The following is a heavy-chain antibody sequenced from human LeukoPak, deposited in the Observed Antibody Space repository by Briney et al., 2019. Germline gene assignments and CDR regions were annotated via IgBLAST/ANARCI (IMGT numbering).Heavy chain of an antibody. Sequence: SETLSLTCTVSGGAISSSSYYWSWIRQPPGKGLEWIGEINHSGSTNYNPSLKSRVTISVDTSKNQFSLKLSSVTAADTAVYYCARGRKSFGGTYYYDSSGYYYAEWGQGTLVTVSS. CDR2: INHSGST. D-gene: IGHD3-22*01. V-gene: IGHV4-39*07. J-gene: IGHJ4*02. CDR1: GGAISSSSYY. CDR3: ARGRKSFGGTYYYDSSGYYYAE.